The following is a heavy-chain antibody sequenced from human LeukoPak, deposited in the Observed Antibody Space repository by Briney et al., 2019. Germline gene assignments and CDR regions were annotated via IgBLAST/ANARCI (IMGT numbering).Heavy chain of an antibody. V-gene: IGHV3-30*18. CDR3: AKSVSWWFDP. D-gene: IGHD1-14*01. Sequence: GGSLRLSCAASGFTFSSYGMHWVRQAPGKGLEWVAVIPYDGSNKYYADSVKGRFTISRDNSKNTLYLQMNSLRAEDTAVYYCAKSVSWWFDPWGQGTLVSVSS. CDR2: IPYDGSNK. CDR1: GFTFSSYG. J-gene: IGHJ5*02.